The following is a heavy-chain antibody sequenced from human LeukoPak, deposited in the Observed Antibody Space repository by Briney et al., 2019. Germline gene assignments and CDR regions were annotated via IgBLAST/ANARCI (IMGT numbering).Heavy chain of an antibody. CDR1: GFTFSAYS. V-gene: IGHV3-48*02. Sequence: GGSLRLSCATSGFTFSAYSMIWVRQTPGKGLECLSYITSSGDSIHYADSVRGRFTVSRDNAKNSLYLQMNSLRDEDTAVYYCARDPGYSRPSSYGYFDHWGQGTLATVSS. J-gene: IGHJ4*02. CDR3: ARDPGYSRPSSYGYFDH. D-gene: IGHD1-26*01. CDR2: ITSSGDSI.